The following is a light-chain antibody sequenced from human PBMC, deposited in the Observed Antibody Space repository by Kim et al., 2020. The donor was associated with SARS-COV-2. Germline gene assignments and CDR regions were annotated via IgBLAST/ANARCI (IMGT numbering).Light chain of an antibody. Sequence: DIQMTQSPSTLSASVGDRVTITCRASQIISSWLAWYQQKPGKAPNLLIYKASSLESGVPSRFSGSGSGTEFTLTISSLQPDDFATDYCQQYNSYPYTFGQGTKLEI. V-gene: IGKV1-5*03. CDR1: QIISSW. CDR3: QQYNSYPYT. J-gene: IGKJ2*01. CDR2: KAS.